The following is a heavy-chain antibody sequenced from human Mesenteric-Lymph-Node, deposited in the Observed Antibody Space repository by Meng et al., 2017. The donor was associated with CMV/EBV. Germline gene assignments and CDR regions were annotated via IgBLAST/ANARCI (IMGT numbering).Heavy chain of an antibody. V-gene: IGHV4-31*03. CDR3: AREAAIHSSSNHWFDP. J-gene: IGHJ5*02. CDR2: IFYSGRT. D-gene: IGHD6-6*01. CDR1: GGSISKNGNY. Sequence: SETLSLTCSVSGGSISKNGNYWTWLRQHPGKGLEWIEYIFYSGRTYYNPSLASRLTISIDTSKNQFSLNLTSVTAADTAIYYCAREAAIHSSSNHWFDPWGQGTLVTVSS.